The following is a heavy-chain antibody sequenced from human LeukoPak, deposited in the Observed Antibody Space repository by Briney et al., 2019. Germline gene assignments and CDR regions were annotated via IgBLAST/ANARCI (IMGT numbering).Heavy chain of an antibody. J-gene: IGHJ5*02. CDR3: ARDSEYYDFWSGYYGYNWFDP. D-gene: IGHD3-3*01. CDR2: IYYSGST. Sequence: SETLSLTCTVSGGSISSSSYYWARIRQPPGKGLEWIGSIYYSGSTYYNPSIKSQVTISVDTSKNQVSLKLSSVTAANTAVYYCARDSEYYDFWSGYYGYNWFDPWGQGTLVTVSS. V-gene: IGHV4-39*07. CDR1: GGSISSSSYY.